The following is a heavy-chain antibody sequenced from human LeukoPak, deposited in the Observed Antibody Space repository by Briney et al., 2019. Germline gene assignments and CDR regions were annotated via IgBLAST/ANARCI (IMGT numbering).Heavy chain of an antibody. CDR1: GFTFSSYS. CDR2: ISSSSSYI. J-gene: IGHJ4*02. CDR3: ARVWYYYDSTGYYYPLLDY. D-gene: IGHD3-22*01. V-gene: IGHV3-21*01. Sequence: GGSLRLSCAASGFTFSSYSMNWVRQAPGKGLEWVSSISSSSSYIYYADSVKGRFTISRDNAKNSLYLQMNSLRAVDTAVYYCARVWYYYDSTGYYYPLLDYWGQGTLVTVSS.